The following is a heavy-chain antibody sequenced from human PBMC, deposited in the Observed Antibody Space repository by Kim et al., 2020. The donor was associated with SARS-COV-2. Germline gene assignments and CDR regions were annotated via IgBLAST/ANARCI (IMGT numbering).Heavy chain of an antibody. J-gene: IGHJ2*01. CDR1: GYTFTGYY. D-gene: IGHD4-17*01. Sequence: ASVKVSCKASGYTFTGYYMHWVRQAPGQGLEWMGRINPNSGGTNYAQKFQGRVTMTRDTSISTAYMELSRLRSDDTAVYYCAREGFSVTSYWYFDLWGRGTLVTVSS. CDR3: AREGFSVTSYWYFDL. V-gene: IGHV1-2*06. CDR2: INPNSGGT.